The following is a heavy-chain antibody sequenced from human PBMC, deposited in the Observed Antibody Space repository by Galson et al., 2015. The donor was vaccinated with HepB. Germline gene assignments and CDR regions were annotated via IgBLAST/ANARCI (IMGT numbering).Heavy chain of an antibody. CDR3: ARAVAGTFLGYFDY. V-gene: IGHV3-30-3*01. J-gene: IGHJ4*02. CDR1: GFTFSSYA. D-gene: IGHD6-19*01. Sequence: SLRLSCAASGFTFSSYAMHWVRQAPGKGLEWVAVISYDGSNKYYADSVKGRFTISRDNSKNTLYLQMNSLRAEDTAVYYCARAVAGTFLGYFDYWGQGTLVTVSS. CDR2: ISYDGSNK.